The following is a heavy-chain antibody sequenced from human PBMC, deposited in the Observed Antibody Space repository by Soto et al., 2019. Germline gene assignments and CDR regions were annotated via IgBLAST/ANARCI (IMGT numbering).Heavy chain of an antibody. CDR2: ISSSSSYI. Sequence: PGGSLRLSCAASGFTFSSYSMNWVRQAPGKGLEWVSSISSSSSYIYYADSVKGRFTISRDNAKNSLYLQMNSLRAEDTAVYYATSLAQVYYYGIDYWGQGTLVTVSS. CDR3: TSLAQVYYYGIDY. V-gene: IGHV3-21*01. D-gene: IGHD3-10*01. CDR1: GFTFSSYS. J-gene: IGHJ4*02.